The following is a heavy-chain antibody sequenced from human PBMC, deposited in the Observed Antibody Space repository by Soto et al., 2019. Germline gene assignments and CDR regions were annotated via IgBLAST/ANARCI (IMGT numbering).Heavy chain of an antibody. D-gene: IGHD2-2*02. J-gene: IGHJ6*02. V-gene: IGHV3-30*04. CDR2: ISYDGRKN. CDR1: GFTFSSFA. Sequence: PGGSLRLSCAASGFTFSSFAMNWVRRAPGKXLEWVAFISYDGRKNSYADSVKGRFTVSRDNSKNTVYLQMNSLRAEDTAVYYCARGCSSSDCYTNYYYYYGMDVWGHGTTVTVSS. CDR3: ARGCSSSDCYTNYYYYYGMDV.